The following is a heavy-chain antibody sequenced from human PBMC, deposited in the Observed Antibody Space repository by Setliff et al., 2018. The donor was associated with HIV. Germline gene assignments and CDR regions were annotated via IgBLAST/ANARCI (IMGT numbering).Heavy chain of an antibody. CDR1: GGSISSGSYY. V-gene: IGHV4-61*09. J-gene: IGHJ3*01. CDR2: IYTNGYT. CDR3: ARAPPGIQNDAFDV. Sequence: SETLSLTCSVSGGSISSGSYYWTWIRQPAGKGPEWIGHIYTNGYTDYNPSLKSRVTISVDTSKNQFSLRLTSVTAADTAVYYCARAPPGIQNDAFDVWGQGQWSPS.